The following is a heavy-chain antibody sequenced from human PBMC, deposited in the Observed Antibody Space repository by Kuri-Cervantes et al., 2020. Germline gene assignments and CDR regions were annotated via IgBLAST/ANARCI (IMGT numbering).Heavy chain of an antibody. CDR1: GFTFDDYA. CDR3: ARVRGVDYFDY. J-gene: IGHJ4*02. CDR2: ISGSGGST. V-gene: IGHV3-23*01. D-gene: IGHD3-10*01. Sequence: GESLKISCAASGFTFDDYAMHWVRQAPGKGLEWVSAISGSGGSTYYADSVKGRFTISRDNSKNTLYLQMNSLRAEDTAVYYCARVRGVDYFDYWGQGTLVTVSS.